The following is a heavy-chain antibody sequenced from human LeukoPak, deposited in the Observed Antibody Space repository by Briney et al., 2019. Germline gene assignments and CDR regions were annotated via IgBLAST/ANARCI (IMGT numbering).Heavy chain of an antibody. Sequence: GTSLRLSCAASGFTFSTYGMHWVRQAPGKGLECVAGIWEDGSNIYYADSVKGRFIISRDNSKNTLHLQMNSLRAEDTAVYYCARAGYNSGWYEYWGQGTLVTVSS. CDR2: IWEDGSNI. CDR1: GFTFSTYG. V-gene: IGHV3-33*01. D-gene: IGHD6-19*01. CDR3: ARAGYNSGWYEY. J-gene: IGHJ4*02.